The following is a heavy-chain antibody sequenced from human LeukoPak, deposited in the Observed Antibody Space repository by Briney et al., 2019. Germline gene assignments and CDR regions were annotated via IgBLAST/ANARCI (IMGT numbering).Heavy chain of an antibody. V-gene: IGHV1-18*01. CDR2: ISAYNGNT. CDR3: ARVVVAATRGWFDP. J-gene: IGHJ5*02. Sequence: ASVKVSCKASGYTFTSYGISWVRQAPGQGLEWMGWISAYNGNTNYAQKLQGRVTMTTDTSTSTAYTELRSLRSDDTAVYYCARVVVAATRGWFDPWGQGTLVTVSS. D-gene: IGHD2-15*01. CDR1: GYTFTSYG.